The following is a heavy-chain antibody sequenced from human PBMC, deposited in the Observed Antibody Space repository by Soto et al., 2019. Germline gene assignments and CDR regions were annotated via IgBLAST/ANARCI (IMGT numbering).Heavy chain of an antibody. CDR3: ARDPSYYDSSEGHWFDP. J-gene: IGHJ5*02. V-gene: IGHV1-69*13. CDR1: GGTFSSYA. D-gene: IGHD3-22*01. Sequence: ASVKVSSKASGGTFSSYAISWVRQAPGQGLEWMGGIIPIFGTANYAQKFQGRVTITADESTSTAYMELSSLRSEDTAVYYCARDPSYYDSSEGHWFDPWGQGTLVTVSS. CDR2: IIPIFGTA.